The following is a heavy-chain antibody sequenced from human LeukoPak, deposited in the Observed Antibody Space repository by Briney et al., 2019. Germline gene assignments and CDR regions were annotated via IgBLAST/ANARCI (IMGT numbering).Heavy chain of an antibody. V-gene: IGHV3-9*01. D-gene: IGHD6-13*01. CDR2: ISWNSGSI. CDR1: GFTFDDYA. CDR3: VKDSLPFIAAAGHVGDY. Sequence: GGSLRLSCAASGFTFDDYAMHWVRQAPGKGLEGVSGISWNSGSIGYADSVKGRFTISRDNAKNSLYLQMNSLRAEDTALYYCVKDSLPFIAAAGHVGDYWGQGTLVTVSS. J-gene: IGHJ4*02.